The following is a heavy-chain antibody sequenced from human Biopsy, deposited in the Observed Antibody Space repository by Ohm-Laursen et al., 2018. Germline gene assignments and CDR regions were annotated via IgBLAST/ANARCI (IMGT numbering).Heavy chain of an antibody. CDR1: GGAFTNYA. J-gene: IGHJ6*02. Sequence: SVKVSCKASGGAFTNYAINWVRQAPGHGLEWMGGIITVSETAGYAERFQGRVTFTADVTTTTAYMDLSGLRSEDTAVYYCVAYPSSGFFENNDDFAMDVWGQGTTVIVSS. V-gene: IGHV1-69*13. D-gene: IGHD6-19*01. CDR3: VAYPSSGFFENNDDFAMDV. CDR2: IITVSETA.